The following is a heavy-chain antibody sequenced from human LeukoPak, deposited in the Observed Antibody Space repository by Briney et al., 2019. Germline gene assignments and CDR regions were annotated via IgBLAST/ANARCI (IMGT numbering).Heavy chain of an antibody. Sequence: SETLSLTGTVSCGSINSSSYYGGWIRRPRGKGLEWIGSIYYSGSTYYSPSLKSRVTISVDTSKSPSSLKLSSVTAADTAVYYCARHSGRIREAFRIWGQGTMVTVSS. J-gene: IGHJ3*02. D-gene: IGHD5-12*01. CDR1: CGSINSSSYY. CDR2: IYYSGST. V-gene: IGHV4-39*01. CDR3: ARHSGRIREAFRI.